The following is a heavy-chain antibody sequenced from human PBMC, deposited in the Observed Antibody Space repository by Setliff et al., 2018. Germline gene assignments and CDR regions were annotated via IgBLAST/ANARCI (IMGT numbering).Heavy chain of an antibody. Sequence: SETLSLTCTVSGDSISDASIMAWIRQPPGKGLEFIGYVFYNGAAKYDPSLKSRVTMSVDSSKNQFSLKLSSVTAADTAVYYCARGSLRMRVRGVTHGEYFQHWGQGTLVTVSS. D-gene: IGHD3-10*01. CDR2: VFYNGAA. J-gene: IGHJ1*01. V-gene: IGHV4-59*12. CDR1: GDSISDAS. CDR3: ARGSLRMRVRGVTHGEYFQH.